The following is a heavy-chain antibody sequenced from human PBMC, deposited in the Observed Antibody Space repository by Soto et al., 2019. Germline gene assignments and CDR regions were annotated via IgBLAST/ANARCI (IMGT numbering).Heavy chain of an antibody. D-gene: IGHD4-17*01. CDR2: MYYSGST. Sequence: SETLSLTCTVSGGSINSGDYFWSWIRQPPGKGLEWIGYMYYSGSTFSNPSLESRVTISVDSSKNQFSLDLRSVTAADTAVYYCASATVNPGVFKYWGRGALVTVSS. V-gene: IGHV4-30-4*01. J-gene: IGHJ4*02. CDR1: GGSINSGDYF. CDR3: ASATVNPGVFKY.